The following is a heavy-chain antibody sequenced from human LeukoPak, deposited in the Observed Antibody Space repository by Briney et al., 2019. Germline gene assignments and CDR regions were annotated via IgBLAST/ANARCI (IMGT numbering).Heavy chain of an antibody. D-gene: IGHD2-2*01. J-gene: IGHJ5*02. CDR3: ARRQVGLVVPAAPFDP. V-gene: IGHV4-39*01. CDR1: GGSISSSSYY. CDR2: IYYSGST. Sequence: SETLSLTCTVSGGSISSSSYYWGWIRQPPGKGLEWIGSIYYSGSTYYNPSLKSRVTISVDTSKNQFSLKLSSVTAADTAVYYCARRQVGLVVPAAPFDPWGQGTLVTVSS.